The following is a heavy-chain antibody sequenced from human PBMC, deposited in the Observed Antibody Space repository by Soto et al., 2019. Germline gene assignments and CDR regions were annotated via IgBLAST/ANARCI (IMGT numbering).Heavy chain of an antibody. J-gene: IGHJ6*02. CDR1: GADSISAGFT. Sequence: TLSVTCSVSGADSISAGFTGTWIRQHAGKGLEWLGYSSHSGSTDYNPSLKSRLSISGDTSKNHFSLTLTSVTAADAAVYYCATIGVSGYLAVWGQGTTVTVSS. CDR2: SSHSGST. V-gene: IGHV4-31*03. CDR3: ATIGVSGYLAV. D-gene: IGHD3-16*02.